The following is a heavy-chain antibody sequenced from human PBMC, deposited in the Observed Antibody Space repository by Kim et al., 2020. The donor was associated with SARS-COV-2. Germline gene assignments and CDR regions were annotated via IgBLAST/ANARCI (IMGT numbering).Heavy chain of an antibody. CDR2: INHSGST. CDR1: GGSFSGYY. Sequence: SETLSLTCAVYGGSFSGYYWSWIRQPPGKGLEWIGEINHSGSTNYNPSLKSRVTISVDTSKNQFSLKLSSVTAADTAVYYCASGWADEVTIAAEDFQHWG. D-gene: IGHD2-21*02. V-gene: IGHV4-34*01. J-gene: IGHJ1*01. CDR3: ASGWADEVTIAAEDFQH.